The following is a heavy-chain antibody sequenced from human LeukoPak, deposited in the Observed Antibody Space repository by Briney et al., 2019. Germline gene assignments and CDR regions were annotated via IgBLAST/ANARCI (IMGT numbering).Heavy chain of an antibody. V-gene: IGHV3-21*01. J-gene: IGHJ6*03. CDR3: ARVGARPPPHYYYMDV. CDR2: ISSSSSYI. Sequence: PGGSLRLSCAASGFTFSSYSMNWVRQAPGKGLEWVSSISSSSSYIYYADSVKGRFTISRDNAKNSLYLQMNSLRAEDTAVYYCARVGARPPPHYYYMDVWGKGTTVTVSS. CDR1: GFTFSSYS. D-gene: IGHD6-6*01.